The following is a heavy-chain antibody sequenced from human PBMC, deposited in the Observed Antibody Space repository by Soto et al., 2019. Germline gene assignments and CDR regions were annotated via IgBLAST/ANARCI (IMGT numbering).Heavy chain of an antibody. Sequence: ASVKVSCKASGYTFSSFGLSWVRQDPGQGLEWMGWISGYNGNTISAERFQGRVTMTTDTSTSTAYMEVRSLTSDDTAVYYCARDKGYGFGWSSSSGMDVWGQGTTVSVSS. CDR2: ISGYNGNT. D-gene: IGHD5-18*01. J-gene: IGHJ6*02. V-gene: IGHV1-18*01. CDR1: GYTFSSFG. CDR3: ARDKGYGFGWSSSSGMDV.